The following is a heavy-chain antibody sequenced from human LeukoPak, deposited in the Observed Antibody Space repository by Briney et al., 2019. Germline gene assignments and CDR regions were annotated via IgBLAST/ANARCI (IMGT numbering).Heavy chain of an antibody. Sequence: KPSETLSLTCAVYGVSLRGYYWSWIRQSPEKGLEWIGEVNHEGDSIYSPSLKSRLTVSVDMSKNQFSLNLRSVTAADTAVYFCAQGSNYVSDYYFDVWGKGTTVIVSS. V-gene: IGHV4-34*01. CDR3: AQGSNYVSDYYFDV. J-gene: IGHJ6*03. CDR1: GVSLRGYY. D-gene: IGHD4-11*01. CDR2: VNHEGDS.